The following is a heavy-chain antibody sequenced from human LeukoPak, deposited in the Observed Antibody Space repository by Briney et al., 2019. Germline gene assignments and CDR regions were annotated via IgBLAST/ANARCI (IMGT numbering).Heavy chain of an antibody. Sequence: GESLKISCKGSGYSFTSYWIGWVRQMPGKGLEWMGITYPGDSDTRYGPSLQGQVTISADKSISTVYLQWSSLKASDTAMYYCVTGHYGSGSYYFDYWGQGTLVTVSS. CDR1: GYSFTSYW. CDR2: TYPGDSDT. D-gene: IGHD3-10*01. CDR3: VTGHYGSGSYYFDY. J-gene: IGHJ4*02. V-gene: IGHV5-51*01.